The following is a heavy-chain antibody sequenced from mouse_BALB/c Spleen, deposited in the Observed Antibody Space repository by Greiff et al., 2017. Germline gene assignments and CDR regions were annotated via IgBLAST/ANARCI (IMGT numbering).Heavy chain of an antibody. CDR2: IDPANGNT. V-gene: IGHV14-3*02. J-gene: IGHJ4*01. CDR3: ASDGYYAMDY. D-gene: IGHD2-3*01. CDR1: GFNIKDTY. Sequence: VQLQQSGAELVKPGASVKLSCTASGFNIKDTYMHWVKQRPEQGLEWIGRIDPANGNTKYDPKFQGKATITAVTSSNTAYLQLSSLTSEDTAVYYCASDGYYAMDYGGQGTSVTVSA.